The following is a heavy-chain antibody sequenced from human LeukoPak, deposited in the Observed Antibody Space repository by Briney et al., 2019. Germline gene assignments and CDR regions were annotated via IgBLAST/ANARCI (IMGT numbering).Heavy chain of an antibody. Sequence: GGSLRLSCAASGFTFSSYAMSWVGQAPGKRLEWVSDISDSGASTYYADSVKGRFTVSRDNSKNTLYLQMNSLRAEDTAIYYCAKLRYSGYGPGDYWGQGTLVTVSS. V-gene: IGHV3-23*01. J-gene: IGHJ4*02. D-gene: IGHD5-12*01. CDR1: GFTFSSYA. CDR3: AKLRYSGYGPGDY. CDR2: ISDSGAST.